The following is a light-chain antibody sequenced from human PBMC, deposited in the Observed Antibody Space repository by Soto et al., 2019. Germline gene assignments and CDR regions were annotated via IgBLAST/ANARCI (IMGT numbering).Light chain of an antibody. CDR3: TSYTITSPYV. V-gene: IGLV2-14*01. CDR1: SSDIGRYNF. Sequence: QSALTQHASMSGSPGQSITISCTGTSSDIGRYNFVSWYQHHPGKAPKLIIYEATKRPSGVSYRFSGSKSGNTASLTISGLQAEDEADYYCTSYTITSPYVFGTGTKVTVL. J-gene: IGLJ1*01. CDR2: EAT.